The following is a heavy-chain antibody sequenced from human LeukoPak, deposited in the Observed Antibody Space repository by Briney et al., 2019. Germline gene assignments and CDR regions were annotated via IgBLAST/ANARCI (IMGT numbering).Heavy chain of an antibody. J-gene: IGHJ3*02. D-gene: IGHD6-6*01. CDR3: ARAVFEYSSSSGAFDI. V-gene: IGHV1-69*06. CDR2: IIPIFGTA. Sequence: SVKVSCKASGGTFSSYAISWVRQAPGQGLEWMGGIIPIFGTANYAQKFQGRVTITADKSTSTAYMELSSLRSEDTAVYYCARAVFEYSSSSGAFDIWGQGTMVTVSS. CDR1: GGTFSSYA.